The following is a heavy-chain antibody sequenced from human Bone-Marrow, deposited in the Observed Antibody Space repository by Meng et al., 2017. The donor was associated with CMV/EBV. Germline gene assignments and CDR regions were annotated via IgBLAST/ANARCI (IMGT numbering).Heavy chain of an antibody. J-gene: IGHJ6*02. CDR1: GFTFTNFE. Sequence: GESLKISCAASGFTFTNFEMNWVRQAPGKGLEWVSYISSSSSAIYYADSVKGRFTISRDNAKSSLFLQMNSLRAEDTAVYYCARTYTSSSAISYYYYGMDVWGQGHTVNVAS. CDR3: ARTYTSSSAISYYYYGMDV. D-gene: IGHD6-6*01. CDR2: ISSSSSAI. V-gene: IGHV3-48*03.